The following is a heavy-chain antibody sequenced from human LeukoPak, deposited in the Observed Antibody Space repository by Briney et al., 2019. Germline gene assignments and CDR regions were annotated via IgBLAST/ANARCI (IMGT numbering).Heavy chain of an antibody. CDR1: GYIFTGYF. CDR3: VRSGYGYGYGWDVGV. J-gene: IGHJ6*04. CDR2: INPNSGGT. V-gene: IGHV1-2*02. D-gene: IGHD5-18*01. Sequence: VKVSCKASGYIFTGYFIYWVRQAPGQGLEWMGWINPNSGGTNYAQNFQGRVTMTRDTSISTAYMELGRLRSDDTAVYYCVRSGYGYGYGWDVGVWGKGTTVTVSS.